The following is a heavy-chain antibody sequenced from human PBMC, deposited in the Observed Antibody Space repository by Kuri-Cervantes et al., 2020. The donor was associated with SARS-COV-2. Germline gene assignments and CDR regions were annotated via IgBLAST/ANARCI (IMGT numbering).Heavy chain of an antibody. Sequence: GGSLRLSCAASGFTFSSYWMHWVRQAPGKGLVWVSSISGSGGSTYYADSVKGRFTISRDNSKNTLYLQMNSLRAEDTAVYYCAKDTDGYGNDAFDIWGQGTMVTVSS. CDR2: ISGSGGST. V-gene: IGHV3-23*01. D-gene: IGHD5-18*01. CDR1: GFTFSSYW. CDR3: AKDTDGYGNDAFDI. J-gene: IGHJ3*02.